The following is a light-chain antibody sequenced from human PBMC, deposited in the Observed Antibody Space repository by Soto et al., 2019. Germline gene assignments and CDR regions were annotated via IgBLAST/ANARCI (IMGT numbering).Light chain of an antibody. CDR2: DAS. CDR1: ESVSRY. J-gene: IGKJ4*01. Sequence: EIVLTQSPATLSLSPGNRATSSCRASESVSRYLAWYQQKPGQAPRLLIYDASNRATGIPARFSGSGSGTDFTLTITSLEPEDFAVYYCQQRSNWPSAFGGGTKVEIK. V-gene: IGKV3-11*01. CDR3: QQRSNWPSA.